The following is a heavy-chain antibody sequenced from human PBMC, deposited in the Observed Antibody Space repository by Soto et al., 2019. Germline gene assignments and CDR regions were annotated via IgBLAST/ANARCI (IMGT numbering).Heavy chain of an antibody. D-gene: IGHD3-22*01. J-gene: IGHJ4*02. CDR3: AKQGGTYYYDRSGYTAHY. CDR2: ISGSGGST. V-gene: IGHV3-23*01. CDR1: GFTFSSYA. Sequence: EVQLLESGGGLVQPGGSLRLSCAASGFTFSSYAMSCVRQAPGKGLEWVSAISGSGGSTYYADSVKGRFTISRDNSKNTLYLQMNSLRAEDTAVYYCAKQGGTYYYDRSGYTAHYWGQGTLVTVSS.